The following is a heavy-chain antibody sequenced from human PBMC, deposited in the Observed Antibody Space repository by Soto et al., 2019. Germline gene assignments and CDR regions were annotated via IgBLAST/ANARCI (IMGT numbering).Heavy chain of an antibody. CDR3: ARSVATSSGYFDY. CDR1: GGSISSGGYY. V-gene: IGHV4-31*03. CDR2: IYYSGST. J-gene: IGHJ4*02. Sequence: SETLSLTCTVSGGSISSGGYYWSWIRQHPGKGLEWIGYIYYSGSTYYNPSLKSRVTISVDTSKNQFSLKLSSVTAADTAVYYCARSVATSSGYFDYWGQGTPVTVSS. D-gene: IGHD5-12*01.